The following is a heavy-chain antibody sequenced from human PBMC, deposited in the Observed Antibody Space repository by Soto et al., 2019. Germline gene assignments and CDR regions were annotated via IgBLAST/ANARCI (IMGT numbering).Heavy chain of an antibody. V-gene: IGHV1-3*01. CDR2: INPDNGNT. CDR3: ASAIATGQLDP. CDR1: GYTFTRYT. D-gene: IGHD1-1*01. J-gene: IGHJ5*02. Sequence: QVPLVQSGAEVKKPGASVKISCKASGYTFTRYTMNWVRQAPGQRLEWMGWINPDNGNTKSSQKFQDRVIITRDTPARTASMDLRSLRSEDTAVYYRASAIATGQLDPWCQGTLVTVPS.